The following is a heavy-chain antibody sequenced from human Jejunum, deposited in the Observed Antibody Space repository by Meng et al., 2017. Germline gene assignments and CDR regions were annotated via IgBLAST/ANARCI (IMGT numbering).Heavy chain of an antibody. D-gene: IGHD1/OR15-1a*01. V-gene: IGHV4-4*02. CDR2: ISRSGRA. J-gene: IGHJ4*02. Sequence: LKESCPGRVGPSGPLSLTCAASGGSVSTTAWWGWVRQPPGKGLEWIGEISRSGRANYNPSLKGRVTISLDRSMNLFSLKLDSVTTADAAVYYCARDPRTNWASRFFDNWGQGTLVTVSS. CDR1: GGSVSTTAW. CDR3: ARDPRTNWASRFFDN.